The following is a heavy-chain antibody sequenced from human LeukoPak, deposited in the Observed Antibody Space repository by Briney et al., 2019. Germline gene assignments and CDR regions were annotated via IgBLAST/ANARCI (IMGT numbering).Heavy chain of an antibody. D-gene: IGHD3-9*01. J-gene: IGHJ4*02. CDR3: ARDQRYAFDY. CDR2: IRTSTEGATYA. Sequence: QPGGSLRLSCATSGFTFTDYPMNWVRQAPGKGLEWVSNIRTSTEGATYAIYADSVKGRVTFSRDDAKNTLYLHMHSLRDDDTAVYYCARDQRYAFDYWGQGILVTVSS. CDR1: GFTFTDYP. V-gene: IGHV3-48*02.